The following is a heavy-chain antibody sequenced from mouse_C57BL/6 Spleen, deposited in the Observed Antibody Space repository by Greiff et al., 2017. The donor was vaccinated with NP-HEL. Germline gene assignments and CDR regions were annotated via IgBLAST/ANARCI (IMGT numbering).Heavy chain of an antibody. V-gene: IGHV1-69*01. Sequence: QVQLQQPGAELVMPGASVKLSCKASGYTFTSYWMHWVKQRPGQGLEWIGEIDPSDSYTNYNQTFKGKSTLTVDKSSSTAYMQLSSLTSEDSAVYDCARRYSNYGAMDYWGQGTSVTVSS. CDR2: IDPSDSYT. D-gene: IGHD2-5*01. J-gene: IGHJ4*01. CDR1: GYTFTSYW. CDR3: ARRYSNYGAMDY.